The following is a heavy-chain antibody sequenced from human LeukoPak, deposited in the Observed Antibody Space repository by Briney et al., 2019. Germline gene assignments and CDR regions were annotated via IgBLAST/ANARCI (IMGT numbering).Heavy chain of an antibody. D-gene: IGHD3-10*01. CDR1: GYTFTSYY. V-gene: IGHV1-46*01. Sequence: GASVKVSCKASGYTFTSYYMHWVRQAPGQGLEWMGIINPSGGGTRYAQKFQGRVTMTRDMSTSTVYMELSSLRFEDTAVYYCARGVGNFGSGFDYWGQGTLVTVSS. J-gene: IGHJ4*02. CDR2: INPSGGGT. CDR3: ARGVGNFGSGFDY.